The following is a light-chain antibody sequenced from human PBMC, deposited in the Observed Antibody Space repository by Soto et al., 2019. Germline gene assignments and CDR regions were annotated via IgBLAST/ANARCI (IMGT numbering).Light chain of an antibody. CDR1: QSLVYSDGNTY. CDR3: MQATQFPRT. V-gene: IGKV2-30*01. J-gene: IGKJ2*02. Sequence: EVVMTQSPLSLPVTLGQPASISCRSSQSLVYSDGNTYLNWFHQRPGQSPRRLIYKISNRFSEVPDRFSGSGAGTDFTLRISRVESEDVGVYYCMQATQFPRTFGQGTKLEIK. CDR2: KIS.